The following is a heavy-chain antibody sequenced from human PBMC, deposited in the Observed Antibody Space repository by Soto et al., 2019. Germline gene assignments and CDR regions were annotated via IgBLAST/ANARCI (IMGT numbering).Heavy chain of an antibody. J-gene: IGHJ6*02. CDR2: MNPNSGNT. Sequence: GASVKVSCKASGYTFTSYDINWVRQATGQGLEWMGWMNPNSGNTGYAQKFQGRVTMTRNTSISTAYMELSSLRSEDTAVYYCARAPPAAIYYYYYYGMDVWGQGTTVTVS. CDR3: ARAPPAAIYYYYYYGMDV. D-gene: IGHD2-2*02. CDR1: GYTFTSYD. V-gene: IGHV1-8*01.